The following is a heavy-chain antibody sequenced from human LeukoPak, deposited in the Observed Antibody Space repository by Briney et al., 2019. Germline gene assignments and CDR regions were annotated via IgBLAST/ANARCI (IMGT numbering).Heavy chain of an antibody. V-gene: IGHV1-8*01. Sequence: GASVKLSCKASGYTFTSCDINWVRQAHAQGLELMGWMNPNSGNTGYAQTFHGRVTMTRNTSISTAYMELSSLRSEDTAVYYCAREIGYGGPRGDYWGQGAPVTVSS. CDR1: GYTFTSCD. CDR3: AREIGYGGPRGDY. CDR2: MNPNSGNT. J-gene: IGHJ4*02. D-gene: IGHD4-23*01.